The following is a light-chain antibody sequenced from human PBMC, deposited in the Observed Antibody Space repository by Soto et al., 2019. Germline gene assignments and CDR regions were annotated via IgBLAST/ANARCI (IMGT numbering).Light chain of an antibody. CDR3: QQRTNWQLT. CDR2: DVS. CDR1: QSVSKY. J-gene: IGKJ4*01. V-gene: IGKV3-11*01. Sequence: EIVLTQSPATLSLSPGERATLSCRASQSVSKYLAWYQQRPGQAPRLLIFDVSYRATGTPARFSGSGSGSDFTLTISSLEPEDFAVYYCQQRTNWQLTFGGGTRVEIK.